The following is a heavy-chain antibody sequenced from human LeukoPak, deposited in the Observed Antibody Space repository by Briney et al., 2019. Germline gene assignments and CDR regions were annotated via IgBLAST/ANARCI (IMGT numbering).Heavy chain of an antibody. CDR3: ATPRYYYDSSGYYA. CDR1: GYTLTELS. CDR2: FDPEDGET. V-gene: IGHV1-24*01. J-gene: IGHJ5*02. Sequence: ASVKVSCEVSGYTLTELSMHWVRQAPGKGLEWMGGFDPEDGETIYAQKFQGGVTMTEDTSTDTAYMELSSLRSEDTAVYYCATPRYYYDSSGYYAWGQGTLVTVSS. D-gene: IGHD3-22*01.